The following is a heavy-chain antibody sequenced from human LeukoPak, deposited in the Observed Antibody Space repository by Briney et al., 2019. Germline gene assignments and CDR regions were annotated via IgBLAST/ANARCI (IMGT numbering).Heavy chain of an antibody. D-gene: IGHD2-2*02. CDR2: MNPNSGNT. J-gene: IGHJ5*02. CDR1: GYTFSTYE. CDR3: ARGSAIVVVPAAIDP. Sequence: ASVTVSCKASGYTFSTYEIYWVRQAAGQGVEWMGWMNPNSGNTAYAQKFQGRVTMTRNTSISTAYMELSSLRSEDTAVYYCARGSAIVVVPAAIDPWGQGTLVTVSS. V-gene: IGHV1-8*01.